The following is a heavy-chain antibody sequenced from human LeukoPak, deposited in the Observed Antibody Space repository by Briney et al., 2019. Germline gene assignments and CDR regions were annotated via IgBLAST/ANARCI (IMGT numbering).Heavy chain of an antibody. D-gene: IGHD1-26*01. CDR3: ARSVFGQGWELRGSYFDY. CDR1: GGTFSSYA. J-gene: IGHJ4*02. Sequence: SVKVSCKASGGTFSSYAISWVRQAPGQGLEWMGRIIPIFGTANYAQKFQGRVTITTDESTSTAYMEPSSLRSEDTAVYSCARSVFGQGWELRGSYFDYWGQGTLVTVPS. CDR2: IIPIFGTA. V-gene: IGHV1-69*05.